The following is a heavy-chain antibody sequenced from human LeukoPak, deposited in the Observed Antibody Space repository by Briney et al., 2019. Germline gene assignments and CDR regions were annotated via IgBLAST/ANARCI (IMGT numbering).Heavy chain of an antibody. CDR2: INHSGST. Sequence: PSETLSLTCAVYGGSFSGYYWSWIRQPPGKGLEWIGEINHSGSTNYNPSLKSRVTISVDTSKNQFSLKLSSVTAADTAVYYCARRKIRFLEWSFDYWGQGTLVTVSS. V-gene: IGHV4-34*01. D-gene: IGHD3-3*01. CDR1: GGSFSGYY. CDR3: ARRKIRFLEWSFDY. J-gene: IGHJ4*02.